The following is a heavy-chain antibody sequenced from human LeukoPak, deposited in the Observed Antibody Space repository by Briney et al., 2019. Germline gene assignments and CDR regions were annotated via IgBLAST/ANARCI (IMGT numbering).Heavy chain of an antibody. J-gene: IGHJ4*02. CDR2: IGRSGSSI. CDR3: ASMRWLQFFH. V-gene: IGHV3-48*03. CDR1: IFNFNTFE. Sequence: PGGSLRLSCEASIFNFNTFEMSWVRQAPGKGIEWIAYIGRSGSSIYYSDFVKGRFTISRDNAKNSLYVEMESLRVEDTAVYFCASMRWLQFFHWGQGTLVTVSS. D-gene: IGHD5-24*01.